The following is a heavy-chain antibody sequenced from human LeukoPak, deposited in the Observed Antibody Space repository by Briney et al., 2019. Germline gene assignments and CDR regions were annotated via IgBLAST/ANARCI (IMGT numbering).Heavy chain of an antibody. V-gene: IGHV3-30*04. CDR3: AKDLPNYYDSSGYYPLGNWFDP. J-gene: IGHJ5*02. Sequence: GGSLRLSCAASGFIFSRYAMHWVRQAPGKGLEWVAVISYDGSNKYYADSVKGRFTISRDNSKNTLYLQMNSLRAEDTAVYYCAKDLPNYYDSSGYYPLGNWFDPWGQGTLVTVSS. CDR2: ISYDGSNK. D-gene: IGHD3-22*01. CDR1: GFIFSRYA.